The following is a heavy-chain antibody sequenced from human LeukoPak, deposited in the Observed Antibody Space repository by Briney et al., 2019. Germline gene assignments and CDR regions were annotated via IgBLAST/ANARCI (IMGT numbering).Heavy chain of an antibody. CDR3: VRGNDYGGPHY. V-gene: IGHV3-74*01. J-gene: IGHJ4*02. CDR1: GFTFSSCW. Sequence: GGSLRLSCAVSGFTFSSCWMHWVRQAPGKGLVWVSRIDRDGSRINYADSVKGRFTISRDNGKNTLFLQMNSLRAEDAAVYYCVRGNDYGGPHYWGQGTLVTVSS. CDR2: IDRDGSRI. D-gene: IGHD4-23*01.